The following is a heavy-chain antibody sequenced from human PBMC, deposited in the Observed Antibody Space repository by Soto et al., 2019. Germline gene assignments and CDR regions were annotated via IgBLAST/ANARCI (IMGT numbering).Heavy chain of an antibody. Sequence: EVQLVESGGGLVKPGGSLRLSCAASGFTFSSYSMNWVRQAPGKGLEWVSSISSSSSYIYYADSVKGRFTISRHNAKNSLYLQMNSLRAEDTAVYYCARDGTGLDAFDIWGQGTMVTVSS. CDR2: ISSSSSYI. CDR3: ARDGTGLDAFDI. D-gene: IGHD1-26*01. CDR1: GFTFSSYS. V-gene: IGHV3-21*01. J-gene: IGHJ3*02.